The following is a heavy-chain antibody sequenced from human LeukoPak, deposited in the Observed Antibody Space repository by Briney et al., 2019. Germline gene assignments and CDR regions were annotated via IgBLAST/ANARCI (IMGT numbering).Heavy chain of an antibody. J-gene: IGHJ4*02. Sequence: ASVKVSCKASGGTFSSYAISWVRQAPGQGLEWMGGIIPIFGTANYAQKLQGRVTMTTDTSTSTAYMELRSLRSDDTAVYYCARERYESHGPVDYWGQGTLVTVSS. V-gene: IGHV1-69*05. D-gene: IGHD3-22*01. CDR1: GGTFSSYA. CDR3: ARERYESHGPVDY. CDR2: IIPIFGTA.